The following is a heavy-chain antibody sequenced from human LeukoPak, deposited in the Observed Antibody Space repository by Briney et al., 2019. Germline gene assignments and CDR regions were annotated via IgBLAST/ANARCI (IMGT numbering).Heavy chain of an antibody. D-gene: IGHD1-1*01. Sequence: ASVKVSCKASGGTFSSYAISWVRQAPGQGLEWMGGIIPIFGTANYAQKFQGRVTITADESTSTAYMELSSLRSEDTAVYYCARAGTTRDYFDYWGQGTLVTVSS. CDR1: GGTFSSYA. CDR3: ARAGTTRDYFDY. J-gene: IGHJ4*02. CDR2: IIPIFGTA. V-gene: IGHV1-69*13.